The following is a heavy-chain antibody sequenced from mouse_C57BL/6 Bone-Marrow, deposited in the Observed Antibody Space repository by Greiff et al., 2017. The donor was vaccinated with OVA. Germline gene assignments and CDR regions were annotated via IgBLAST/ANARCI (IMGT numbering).Heavy chain of an antibody. CDR2: ISSGGDYI. D-gene: IGHD2-3*01. V-gene: IGHV5-9-1*02. CDR1: GFTFSSYA. J-gene: IGHJ4*01. Sequence: EVKVVESGEGLVKPGGSLKLSCAASGFTFSSYAMSWVRQTPEKRLEWVAYISSGGDYIYYADTVKGRFTISRDNARNTLYLRMSRLKSEDTAMFYCTRDGYYAMDYWGQGTSVTVSS. CDR3: TRDGYYAMDY.